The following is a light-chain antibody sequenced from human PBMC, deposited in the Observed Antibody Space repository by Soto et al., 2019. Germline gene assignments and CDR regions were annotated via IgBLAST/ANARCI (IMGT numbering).Light chain of an antibody. CDR1: QSVSDK. CDR2: GAS. V-gene: IGKV3-15*01. Sequence: EIEMTQSPATLSVSPGERATLSCRASQSVSDKSAWYQQKPGQAPRLLIFGASIRATGIPARFSGSGSGTEFTLTISSLQSVVFAVHRCQQSKSCPYTSGQGTKL. CDR3: QQSKSCPYT. J-gene: IGKJ2*01.